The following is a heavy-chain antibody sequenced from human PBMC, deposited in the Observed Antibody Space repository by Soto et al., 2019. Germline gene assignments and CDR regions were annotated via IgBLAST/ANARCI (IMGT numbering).Heavy chain of an antibody. CDR2: VYARGAT. CDR1: GASITSHY. J-gene: IGHJ6*02. CDR3: ARSSGDDFFYYGMDV. D-gene: IGHD4-17*01. Sequence: SETLSLTCSVSGASITSHYWSWIRQSAGEGLQWIGRVYARGATNYNPSLKSRVTISGDTSKNQFSLKLTSVTAADTAVYYCARSSGDDFFYYGMDVWGHGTTVTVS. V-gene: IGHV4-59*10.